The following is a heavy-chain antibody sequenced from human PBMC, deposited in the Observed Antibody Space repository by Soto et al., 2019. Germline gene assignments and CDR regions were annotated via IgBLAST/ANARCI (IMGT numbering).Heavy chain of an antibody. CDR1: GFSLSTRGVN. J-gene: IGHJ4*02. CDR2: IYWDDDK. CDR3: ARGGTARPSFAH. Sequence: QITLKESGPTLVKPTQTLTLTCTCSGFSLSTRGVNVGWIRQPPGKALEWLALIYWDDDKRYSPFLKTRLTITKDTSKSRVVLTMTNMDPVDTGTYYCARGGTARPSFAHWGQGTLVTVSS. V-gene: IGHV2-5*02. D-gene: IGHD6-6*01.